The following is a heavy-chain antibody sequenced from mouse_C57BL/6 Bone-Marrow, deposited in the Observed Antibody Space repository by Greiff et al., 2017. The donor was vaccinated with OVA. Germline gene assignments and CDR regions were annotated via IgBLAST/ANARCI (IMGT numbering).Heavy chain of an antibody. Sequence: VKVVESGPGLVAPSQSLSITCTVSGFSLTSYGVDWVRQSPGKGLEWLGVIWGVGSTNYNSALKSRLSISKDNSKSKVFLKMNSLQTDDTAMYYCASGRGNSAWFAYWGQGTLVTVSA. D-gene: IGHD2-1*01. CDR3: ASGRGNSAWFAY. CDR1: GFSLTSYG. V-gene: IGHV2-6*01. CDR2: IWGVGST. J-gene: IGHJ3*01.